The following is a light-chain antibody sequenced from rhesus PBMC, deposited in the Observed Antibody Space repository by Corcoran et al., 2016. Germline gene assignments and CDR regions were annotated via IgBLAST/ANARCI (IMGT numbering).Light chain of an antibody. Sequence: QSAPTQPPSVSGSPGQSVTISCTGTSSDVGGYTSVSWYQQHPGKAPKLMIYDVSKRPSGVSDRFSGSKSGNTASLTISGLQAEDEADYYCCSYTTSSTLVFGSGTKLTVL. CDR1: SSDVGGYTS. J-gene: IGLJ6*01. CDR3: CSYTTSSTLV. CDR2: DVS. V-gene: IGLV2S7*01.